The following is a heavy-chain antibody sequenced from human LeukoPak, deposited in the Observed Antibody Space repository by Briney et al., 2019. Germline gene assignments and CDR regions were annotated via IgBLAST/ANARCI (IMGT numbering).Heavy chain of an antibody. D-gene: IGHD5-12*01. CDR3: AKDPSGYSGYGPRNYFDY. V-gene: IGHV3-23*01. J-gene: IGHJ4*02. CDR2: ISGSGDTT. Sequence: TGGSLRLSCAASGFTFNTNAMSWVRQAPGKGLEWVSTISGSGDTTDYTDSVKGRFTISRDNSRNTLYLQMNNLRADDTAVYYCAKDPSGYSGYGPRNYFDYWGPGTLVTVSS. CDR1: GFTFNTNA.